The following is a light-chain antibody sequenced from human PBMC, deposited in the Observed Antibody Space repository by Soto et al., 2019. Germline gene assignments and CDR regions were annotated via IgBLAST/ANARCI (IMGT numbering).Light chain of an antibody. Sequence: DIVMTQSPLSLSVTPGEPASISCRSSQSLLHSNAYNYLDWYLQKPGQSPQLLIYLGSNRASGVPDRFSGSGSGTDFTLKISRVEAEDVGVYYCMQALQTPRTFGQGTKV. CDR3: MQALQTPRT. V-gene: IGKV2-28*01. CDR1: QSLLHSNAYNY. CDR2: LGS. J-gene: IGKJ1*01.